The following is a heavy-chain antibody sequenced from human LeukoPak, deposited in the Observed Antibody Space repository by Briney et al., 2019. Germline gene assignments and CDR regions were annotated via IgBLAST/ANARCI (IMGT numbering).Heavy chain of an antibody. CDR2: VSSSGST. D-gene: IGHD3-22*01. V-gene: IGHV4-61*02. J-gene: IGHJ3*02. CDR1: GDSISSGDYY. Sequence: PSQSLSLTCAVSGDSISSGDYYWSWIRQPAGKGLEWIGGVSSSGSTNYNPSLKSPVSISEATSTNQFSLNLSSVTAPHTAVYFCARGPYPYDSSGAFDTWGQGTMVTVSS. CDR3: ARGPYPYDSSGAFDT.